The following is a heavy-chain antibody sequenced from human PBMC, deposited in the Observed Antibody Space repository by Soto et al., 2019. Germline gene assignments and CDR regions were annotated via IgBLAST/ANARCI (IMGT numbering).Heavy chain of an antibody. CDR2: VYYTGST. CDR3: AAESSGSSPLHFDF. J-gene: IGHJ4*02. D-gene: IGHD6-19*01. V-gene: IGHV4-30-4*01. Sequence: QVQLQESGPGLVKPSQTLSLTCSVSGGSVSSGVHYWSWIRQPPGKGLEWIGYVYYTGSTYYNPSLESRGTISLDTSMNQFSLKMKSVTASDAAVYYCAAESSGSSPLHFDFWGQGALVTVSS. CDR1: GGSVSSGVHY.